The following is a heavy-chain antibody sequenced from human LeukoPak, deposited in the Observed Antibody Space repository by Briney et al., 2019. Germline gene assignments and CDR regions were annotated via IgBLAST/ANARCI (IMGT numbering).Heavy chain of an antibody. J-gene: IGHJ4*02. CDR1: GITFSSYA. CDR3: AKVRDGYNNFDY. CDR2: ISGSGFSR. D-gene: IGHD5-24*01. Sequence: PPGGSLRLSCAASGITFSSYAMSWVRQAPGKGLEWVSAISGSGFSRYYADSVKGRFTISRDNSKNTLYLQMNSLRAEDTAVYYCAKVRDGYNNFDYWGQGTLVTVSS. V-gene: IGHV3-23*01.